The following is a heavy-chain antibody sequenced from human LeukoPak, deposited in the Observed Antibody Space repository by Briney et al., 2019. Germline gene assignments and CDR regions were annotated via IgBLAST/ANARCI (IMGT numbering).Heavy chain of an antibody. CDR1: GFTFSSYW. D-gene: IGHD3-16*02. CDR2: IKQDGSEK. J-gene: IGHJ5*02. V-gene: IGHV3-7*05. CDR3: ARGYISPRMNWFDP. Sequence: PGGSLRLSCAASGFTFSSYWMSWVRQAPGKGPEWVANIKQDGSEKYYVDSLKGRFTISRDNAKNSLYLQMNSLRAEDTAVYYCARGYISPRMNWFDPWGQGTLVTVSS.